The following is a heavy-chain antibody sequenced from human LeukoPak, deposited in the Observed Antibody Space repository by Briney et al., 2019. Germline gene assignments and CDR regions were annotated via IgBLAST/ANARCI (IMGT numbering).Heavy chain of an antibody. D-gene: IGHD6-13*01. J-gene: IGHJ6*03. Sequence: GGSLRLSCAASGFTFSSYSMNWVRQAPGKGLEWVSYISSSSSNIYYADSVKGRFNISRHNAKTSLYLQMNSLRAEDTAVYYCARAAQGSWSYYYYYMDVWGKGTTVTVSS. CDR3: ARAAQGSWSYYYYYMDV. CDR1: GFTFSSYS. CDR2: ISSSSSNI. V-gene: IGHV3-48*01.